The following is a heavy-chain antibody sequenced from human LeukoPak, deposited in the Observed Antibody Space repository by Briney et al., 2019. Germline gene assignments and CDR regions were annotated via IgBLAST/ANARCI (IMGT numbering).Heavy chain of an antibody. J-gene: IGHJ4*02. V-gene: IGHV3-48*04. CDR1: GFTFSSYS. Sequence: GGSLRLSCAASGFTFSSYSMNRVRQAPGKGLEWVSYISSSSSTIYYADSVKGRFTISRDNAKNSLYLQMNSLRAEDTAVYYCARDLGGYYDSSGYYYFDYWGQGTLVTVSS. CDR2: ISSSSSTI. CDR3: ARDLGGYYDSSGYYYFDY. D-gene: IGHD3-22*01.